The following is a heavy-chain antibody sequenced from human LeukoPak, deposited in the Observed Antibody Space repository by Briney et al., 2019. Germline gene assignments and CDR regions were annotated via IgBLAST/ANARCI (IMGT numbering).Heavy chain of an antibody. J-gene: IGHJ4*02. D-gene: IGHD3-10*01. CDR3: ARDPGYYGSGSYLN. CDR1: GFTFSSYA. Sequence: GGSLRLSCAASGFTFSSYAMSWVRQAPGKGLEWVANIKQDGSEKYYVDSVKGRFTISRDNAKNSLYLQMNSLRAEDTAVYYCARDPGYYGSGSYLNWGQGTLVTVSS. V-gene: IGHV3-7*01. CDR2: IKQDGSEK.